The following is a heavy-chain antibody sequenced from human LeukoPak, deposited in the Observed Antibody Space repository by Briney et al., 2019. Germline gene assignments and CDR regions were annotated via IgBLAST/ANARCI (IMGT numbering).Heavy chain of an antibody. Sequence: GGSLRLSCAASGFTFSSYWMSWVRQAPGKGLEWVANTKQDGSEKYYVDSVKGRFTISRDNAKNSLYLQMNSLRAEDTAVYYCARAAYCGGDCVDAFDIWGQGTMVTVSS. CDR1: GFTFSSYW. D-gene: IGHD2-21*02. V-gene: IGHV3-7*01. CDR3: ARAAYCGGDCVDAFDI. CDR2: TKQDGSEK. J-gene: IGHJ3*02.